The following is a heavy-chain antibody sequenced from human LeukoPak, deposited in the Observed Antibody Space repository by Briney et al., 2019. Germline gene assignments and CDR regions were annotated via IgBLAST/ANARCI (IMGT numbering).Heavy chain of an antibody. CDR3: VRRVFGYSYGPEEPYYFDF. CDR2: ISSGGSTI. Sequence: GGSLRLSCAASGFTFSDYYMSWIRQAPGKGLEWSSYISSGGSTIYYANSVKGRFTIFRDNAKNSLYLQMNSLRAEDTAVYFCVRRVFGYSYGPEEPYYFDFWGQGTLVTVSS. CDR1: GFTFSDYY. V-gene: IGHV3-11*01. J-gene: IGHJ4*02. D-gene: IGHD5-18*01.